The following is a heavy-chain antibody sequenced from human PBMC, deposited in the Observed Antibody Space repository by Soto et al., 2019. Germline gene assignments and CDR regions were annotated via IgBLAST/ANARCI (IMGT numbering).Heavy chain of an antibody. J-gene: IGHJ4*02. CDR3: ARYSLRYCSSTSCYPLFDY. CDR2: IYYSGST. D-gene: IGHD2-2*01. Sequence: SETLSLTCTVSGGSISSYYWSWIRQPPGKGLEWIGYIYYSGSTNYNPSLKSRVTISVDTSKNQFSLKLSSVTAADTAVYYCARYSLRYCSSTSCYPLFDYWGQGTLVTVSS. V-gene: IGHV4-59*08. CDR1: GGSISSYY.